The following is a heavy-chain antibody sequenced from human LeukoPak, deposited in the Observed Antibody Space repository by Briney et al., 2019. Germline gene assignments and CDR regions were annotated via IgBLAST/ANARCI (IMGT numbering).Heavy chain of an antibody. CDR1: GGSISSYY. D-gene: IGHD1-14*01. Sequence: SETLSLTCTVSGGSISSYYWSWIRQPPGRGLELIGYIYDSGSTNYNPSLKSRVTISVDTSKNQFSLKLSSVTAADTAVYYCARGGTGGPWYFDLWGRGTLVTVSS. V-gene: IGHV4-59*01. CDR3: ARGGTGGPWYFDL. J-gene: IGHJ2*01. CDR2: IYDSGST.